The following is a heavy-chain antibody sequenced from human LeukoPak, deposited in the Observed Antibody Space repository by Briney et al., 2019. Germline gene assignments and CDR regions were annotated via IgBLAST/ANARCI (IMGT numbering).Heavy chain of an antibody. D-gene: IGHD5-18*01. Sequence: SGGSLRLSCAASGFTFSDYYMSWIRQAPGKGLEWISYISSSGSTIYYADSVKGRFTISRDNAKNSLYLQMNSLRAEDTAVYYCARDRNSYGPQIDAFDIWGPWTMVTVSS. CDR3: ARDRNSYGPQIDAFDI. CDR1: GFTFSDYY. V-gene: IGHV3-11*04. J-gene: IGHJ3*02. CDR2: ISSSGSTI.